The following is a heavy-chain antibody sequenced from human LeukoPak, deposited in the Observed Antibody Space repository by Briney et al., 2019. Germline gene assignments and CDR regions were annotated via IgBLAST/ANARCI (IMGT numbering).Heavy chain of an antibody. Sequence: PSETLSLTCTVSGYSISTGYYWGWIRQPPGKGLEWIGSMYHSGSTYYNPSLKSRVTMSADTSKNQFSLKLNSVIAADTAVYYCARVLDYYGSGTRDFDYWGQGILVTVSS. CDR3: ARVLDYYGSGTRDFDY. CDR1: GYSISTGYY. CDR2: MYHSGST. V-gene: IGHV4-38-2*02. D-gene: IGHD3-10*01. J-gene: IGHJ4*02.